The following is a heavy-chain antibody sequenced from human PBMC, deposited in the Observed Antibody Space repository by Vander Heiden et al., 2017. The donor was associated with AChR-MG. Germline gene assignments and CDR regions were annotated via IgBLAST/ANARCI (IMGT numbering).Heavy chain of an antibody. J-gene: IGHJ3*02. D-gene: IGHD4-17*01. CDR2: ISYDGSNK. Sequence: QVQLVESGGGVVQPGRSLRLSCAASGFTFSSYGMHWVRQAPGKGLEWVAVISYDGSNKYYADSVKGRFTISRDNSKNTLYLQMNSLRAEDTAVYYCAKLYGDDDAFDIWGQGTMVTVSS. V-gene: IGHV3-30*18. CDR3: AKLYGDDDAFDI. CDR1: GFTFSSYG.